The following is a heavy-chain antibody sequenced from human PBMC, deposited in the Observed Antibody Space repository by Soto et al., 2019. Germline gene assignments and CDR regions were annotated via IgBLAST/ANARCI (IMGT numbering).Heavy chain of an antibody. D-gene: IGHD6-13*01. CDR2: ISGSGGST. J-gene: IGHJ4*02. CDR1: GFTFSSYA. V-gene: IGHV3-23*01. CDR3: ASGGSSLNFDS. Sequence: GSLRLSCAASGFTFSSYAMSWVRQAPGKGLEWVSSISGSGGSTYYADSVKGRFTISRDNSKNTLYLQMNSLRAEDTAVYFCASGGSSLNFDSWGQGSLVTVSS.